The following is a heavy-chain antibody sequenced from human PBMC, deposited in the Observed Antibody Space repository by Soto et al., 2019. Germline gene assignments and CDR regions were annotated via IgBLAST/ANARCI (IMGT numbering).Heavy chain of an antibody. D-gene: IGHD3-3*01. V-gene: IGHV2-5*02. Sequence: QITLNESGPPVVRPTEPLTLTCRFSGFSLTTSGGGVGWIRQSPGKAPEWLAFIYEDDDKRYSASLKSTLTITTDTSKNPVVLTVSDLDPTDTATYYRAHRVLRAVCGLVTTTAIDFDFWGQGTPVAVSS. CDR1: GFSLTTSGGG. J-gene: IGHJ4*02. CDR3: AHRVLRAVCGLVTTTAIDFDF. CDR2: IYEDDDK.